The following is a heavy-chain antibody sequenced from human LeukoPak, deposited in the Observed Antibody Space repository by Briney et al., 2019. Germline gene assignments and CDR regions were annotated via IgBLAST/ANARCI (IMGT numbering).Heavy chain of an antibody. D-gene: IGHD3-10*01. CDR1: GYTFTDYD. J-gene: IGHJ4*02. CDR2: VSPYNGNT. CDR3: ARNGRVRRVVKDLFEY. V-gene: IGHV1-18*01. Sequence: ASVKVSCKTSGYTFTDYDITWVRQAPGQGLEWMGRVSPYNGNTYYSQRFQDRVIITKDTSTGTAYMDLRDLRTDDTAMYYCARNGRVRRVVKDLFEYWGQGTLVAVSS.